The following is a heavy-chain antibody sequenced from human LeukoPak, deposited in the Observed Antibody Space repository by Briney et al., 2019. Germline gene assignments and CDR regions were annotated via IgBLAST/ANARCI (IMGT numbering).Heavy chain of an antibody. CDR3: ARGLFDFDY. CDR2: ITGSGGST. V-gene: IGHV3-23*01. D-gene: IGHD3-10*01. J-gene: IGHJ4*02. CDR1: GFTFDNFA. Sequence: PGGSLRLSCAPSGFTFDNFAMTWVRQAPGKGLEWVSEITGSGGSTYYADSVKGRFTISSDNSKNTLYLQMNSLRAEDTAIYYCARGLFDFDYWGQGTLVTVSS.